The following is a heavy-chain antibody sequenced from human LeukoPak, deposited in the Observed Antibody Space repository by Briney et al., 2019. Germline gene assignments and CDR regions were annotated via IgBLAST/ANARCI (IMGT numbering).Heavy chain of an antibody. J-gene: IGHJ4*02. V-gene: IGHV1-69*06. CDR2: IIPFFGTA. D-gene: IGHD2-15*01. CDR3: ARSELDCSGGSCYGGFDY. Sequence: SVKVSCKASGGTFSSYAISWVRQAPGHGLEWTGGIIPFFGTANYAQKFQRRVTITADKSTSTAYMELSSLRSEDTAVYYCARSELDCSGGSCYGGFDYWGQGTLVTVSS. CDR1: GGTFSSYA.